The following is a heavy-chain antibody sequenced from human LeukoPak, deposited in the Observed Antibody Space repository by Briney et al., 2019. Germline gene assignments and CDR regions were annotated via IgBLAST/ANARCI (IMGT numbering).Heavy chain of an antibody. CDR3: ARDKLDSSSSGAFDY. V-gene: IGHV3-30-3*01. D-gene: IGHD6-6*01. CDR2: ISYDGSNK. Sequence: GGSLRLSCAASGFTFSSYAMHWVRQAPGKGLEWVAVISYDGSNKYYADSVKGRFTISRDNSKNTLYLQMNSLRAEDTAVYYCARDKLDSSSSGAFDYWGQGTLVTVSS. J-gene: IGHJ4*02. CDR1: GFTFSSYA.